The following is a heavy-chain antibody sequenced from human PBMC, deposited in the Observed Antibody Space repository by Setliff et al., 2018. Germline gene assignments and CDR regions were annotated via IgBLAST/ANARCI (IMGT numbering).Heavy chain of an antibody. D-gene: IGHD3-16*01. CDR1: GDPIDSYY. Sequence: PSETLSLTCSVSGDPIDSYYWSWVRQSAGRGLEWIGRIYGGGATNYNPSLKARLTISVDTSKRQFSLKLNSVTAADTAVYYCRFWSYVYKYDYWAQGTLVTVSS. V-gene: IGHV4-4*07. CDR3: RFWSYVYKYDY. J-gene: IGHJ4*02. CDR2: IYGGGAT.